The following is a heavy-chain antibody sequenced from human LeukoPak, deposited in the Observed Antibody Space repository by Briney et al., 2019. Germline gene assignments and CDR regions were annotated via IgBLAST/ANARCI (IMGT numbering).Heavy chain of an antibody. CDR1: GGTFSSYA. CDR2: IIPIFGTA. Sequence: GASVKVSCKASGGTFSSYAISWVRQAPGQGPEWMGGIIPIFGTANYAQKFQGRVTITADESTSTAYMELSSLRSEDTAVYYCARDGWREEDIWGQGTMVTVSS. V-gene: IGHV1-69*01. J-gene: IGHJ3*02. CDR3: ARDGWREEDI. D-gene: IGHD6-19*01.